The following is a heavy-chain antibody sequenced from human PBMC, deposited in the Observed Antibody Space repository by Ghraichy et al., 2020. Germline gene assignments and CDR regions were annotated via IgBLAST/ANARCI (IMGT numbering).Heavy chain of an antibody. CDR2: INSDGSST. CDR1: GFTFSRYW. J-gene: IGHJ4*02. Sequence: GGSLRLSCAASGFTFSRYWMHWVRQAPGKGLVWVSRINSDGSSTSYADSVKGRFTISRDNAKNTLYLQMNSLRAEDTAVYYCARSGGSCSNCFYWGQGVLVTVAS. V-gene: IGHV3-74*01. D-gene: IGHD2-2*01. CDR3: ARSGGSCSNCFY.